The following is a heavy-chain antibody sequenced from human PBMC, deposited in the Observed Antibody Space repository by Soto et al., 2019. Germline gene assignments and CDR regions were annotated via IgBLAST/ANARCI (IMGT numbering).Heavy chain of an antibody. J-gene: IGHJ2*01. CDR1: GYTFTNYG. D-gene: IGHD6-19*01. CDR2: INAGNGNT. CDR3: ARSGYSSGWYHWYFDF. V-gene: IGHV1-3*01. Sequence: ASVKVSCKASGYTFTNYGIHWVRQAPGQRLESMGWINAGNGNTKYSQNFQGRVTITRDTSASTAYMELSSLRCADTAVFYLARSGYSSGWYHWYFDFWGRGTLVTVSS.